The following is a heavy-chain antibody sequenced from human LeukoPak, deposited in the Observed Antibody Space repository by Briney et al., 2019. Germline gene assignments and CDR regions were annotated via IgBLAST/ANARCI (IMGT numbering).Heavy chain of an antibody. J-gene: IGHJ4*02. CDR2: VSGSGGST. Sequence: GGSLRLSCAASGFTFSSYAMSWVRQAPGKGLEWVSGVSGSGGSTYYADSVKGRFTISRDNSKNTLYLQMNSLRAEDTAVYYCAKDLDIAATITGNWGQGTLVAVSS. CDR3: AKDLDIAATITGN. CDR1: GFTFSSYA. D-gene: IGHD5-12*01. V-gene: IGHV3-23*01.